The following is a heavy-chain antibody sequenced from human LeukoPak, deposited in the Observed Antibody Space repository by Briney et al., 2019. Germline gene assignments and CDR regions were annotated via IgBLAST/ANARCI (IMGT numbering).Heavy chain of an antibody. J-gene: IGHJ6*02. Sequence: PGGSLRLSCAASGFTFSSYSMNWVRQAPGKGLEWVSYISSSSSTIYYADSVKGRFTISRDNAKNSLYLQMNSLRAEDTAVYYCASARAYSLITMVRGVTPAGYYYGMDVWGQGTTVTVSS. CDR3: ASARAYSLITMVRGVTPAGYYYGMDV. CDR1: GFTFSSYS. CDR2: ISSSSSTI. V-gene: IGHV3-48*01. D-gene: IGHD3-10*01.